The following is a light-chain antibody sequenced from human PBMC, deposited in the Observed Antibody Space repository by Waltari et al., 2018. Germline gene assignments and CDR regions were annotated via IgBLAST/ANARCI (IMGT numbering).Light chain of an antibody. CDR1: KLGDQY. CDR3: QAWDSSTVV. V-gene: IGLV3-1*01. Sequence: SYDLTQPPSVSVSPGQTARITCSGYKLGDQYASWYQQKPGQSPVLVIYQDTKRPSGIPERFSGSNSGNTATLTISGTQAMDEADYYCQAWDSSTVVFGGGTKLTVL. J-gene: IGLJ2*01. CDR2: QDT.